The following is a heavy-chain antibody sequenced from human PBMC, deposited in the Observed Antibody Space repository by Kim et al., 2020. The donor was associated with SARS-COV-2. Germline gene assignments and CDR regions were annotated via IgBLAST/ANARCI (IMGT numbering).Heavy chain of an antibody. CDR3: ARAGIRITMVRGVDPDDAFDI. Sequence: GGSLRLSCAASGFTFSSYSMNWVRQAPGKGLEWVSSISSSSSYIYYADSVKGRFTISRDNAKNSLYLQMNSLRAEDTAVYYCARAGIRITMVRGVDPDDAFDIWGQGTMVTVSS. CDR1: GFTFSSYS. D-gene: IGHD3-10*01. V-gene: IGHV3-21*01. J-gene: IGHJ3*02. CDR2: ISSSSSYI.